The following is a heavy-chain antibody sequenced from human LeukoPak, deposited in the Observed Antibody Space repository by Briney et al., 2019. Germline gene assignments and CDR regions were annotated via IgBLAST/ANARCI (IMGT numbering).Heavy chain of an antibody. CDR3: ATSPVISRD. V-gene: IGHV3-74*03. CDR2: IYSDVRRI. Sequence: LAGGSLRLSCAASGFTFSDYWMHWVRQAPGKGLEWVARIYSDVRRIKYADSVKGRFTISRDNAKNTLYLQMNALRVEDTAVYYCATSPVISRDWGQGTLVTVSS. D-gene: IGHD2-21*01. J-gene: IGHJ4*02. CDR1: GFTFSDYW.